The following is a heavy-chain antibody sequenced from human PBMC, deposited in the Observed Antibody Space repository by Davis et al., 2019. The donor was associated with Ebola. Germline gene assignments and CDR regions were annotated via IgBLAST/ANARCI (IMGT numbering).Heavy chain of an antibody. J-gene: IGHJ4*02. V-gene: IGHV3-73*01. CDR2: IRSKANSYAT. CDR3: AGGTRSGWHLEY. Sequence: GESLKISCAASGFTFSGSAMHWVRQASGKGLEWVGRIRSKANSYATAYAASVKGRFTISRDDSKNTAYLQMNSLKTEDTAVYYCAGGTRSGWHLEYWGQGTLVTVSS. CDR1: GFTFSGSA. D-gene: IGHD6-19*01.